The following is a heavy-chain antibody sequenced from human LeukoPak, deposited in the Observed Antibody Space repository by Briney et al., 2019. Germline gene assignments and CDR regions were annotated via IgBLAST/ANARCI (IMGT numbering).Heavy chain of an antibody. V-gene: IGHV4-59*08. CDR2: LHENGDT. Sequence: SETLSLTCAVYGGSFSGYYWSWIRQPPGKGLEWIAYLHENGDTNYNPSLKSRVTISADMSKIQLSLKLSSVTAADAAVYYCARHGPIGPKRGYFDHWGQGTLVTVSS. J-gene: IGHJ4*02. CDR1: GGSFSGYY. D-gene: IGHD1-26*01. CDR3: ARHGPIGPKRGYFDH.